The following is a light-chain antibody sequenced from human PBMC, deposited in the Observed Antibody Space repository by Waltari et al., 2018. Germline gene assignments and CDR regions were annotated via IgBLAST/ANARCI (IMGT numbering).Light chain of an antibody. CDR3: QSGDYSRSYVV. Sequence: SYELTQPPSVSVSPGQTARIPCSGDALPKESAYWYQQKPGPAPVVVITKDTERATGIHERFSGSRSGTTVTLSISGVQAEDEADYYCQSGDYSRSYVVLGGGTKLTVL. V-gene: IGLV3-25*03. J-gene: IGLJ3*02. CDR2: KDT. CDR1: ALPKES.